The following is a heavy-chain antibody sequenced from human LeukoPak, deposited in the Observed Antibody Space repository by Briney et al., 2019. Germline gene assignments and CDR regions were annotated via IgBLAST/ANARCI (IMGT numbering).Heavy chain of an antibody. CDR3: ARVGSGSSNAFDI. J-gene: IGHJ3*02. CDR2: ISGSGGST. D-gene: IGHD1-26*01. V-gene: IGHV3-23*01. Sequence: GGSLRLSCAASGFTFSSYAMSWVRQAPGKGLEWVSAISGSGGSTYYADSVKGRFTISRDNSKNTLYLQMNSLRAEDTAVYYCARVGSGSSNAFDIWGQGTMVTVSS. CDR1: GFTFSSYA.